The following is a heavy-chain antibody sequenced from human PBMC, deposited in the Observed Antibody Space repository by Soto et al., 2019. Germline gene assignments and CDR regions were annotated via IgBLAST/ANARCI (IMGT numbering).Heavy chain of an antibody. CDR2: INHSGST. V-gene: IGHV4-34*01. CDR1: GGSFSGYY. D-gene: IGHD4-17*01. CDR3: ARDYYGDYLEY. J-gene: IGHJ4*02. Sequence: QVQLQQWGAGLLKPSETLSLTCAVYGGSFSGYYWSWIRQPPGKGLEWIGEINHSGSTNYNPSLKSRVTISVDTSKNQCSLKLSSVTAADTAVYYCARDYYGDYLEYWGQGTLVTVSS.